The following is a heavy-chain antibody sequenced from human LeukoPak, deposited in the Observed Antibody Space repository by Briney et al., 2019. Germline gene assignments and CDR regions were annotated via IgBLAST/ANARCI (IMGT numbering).Heavy chain of an antibody. CDR2: IWYDGSNK. CDR1: GFTFSSYG. Sequence: EGPLRLSCAASGFTFSSYGRHWVRQAPGKGLDWVAVIWYDGSNKYYADSVKGRFTISRDNSKNTLYLQMNSLRAEDTAVYYCARDRGYSYGPAFDYWGQGTLVTVSS. J-gene: IGHJ4*02. D-gene: IGHD5-18*01. CDR3: ARDRGYSYGPAFDY. V-gene: IGHV3-33*01.